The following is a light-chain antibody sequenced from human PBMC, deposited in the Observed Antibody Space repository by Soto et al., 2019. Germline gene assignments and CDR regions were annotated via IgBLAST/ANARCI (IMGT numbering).Light chain of an antibody. CDR1: QSVSSSY. J-gene: IGKJ1*01. Sequence: EIVLTQSPGTLSLSPGERATLSCRASQSVSSSYLAWYQQKPGQAPRLLMYGAALRATGIPDRFSGSGSGTDFALTISRLEPEHFAVYYCQQYGSSPVTFGQGSKVEIK. CDR2: GAA. CDR3: QQYGSSPVT. V-gene: IGKV3-20*01.